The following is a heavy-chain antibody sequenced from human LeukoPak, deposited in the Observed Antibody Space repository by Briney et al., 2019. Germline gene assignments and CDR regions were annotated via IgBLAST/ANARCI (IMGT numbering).Heavy chain of an antibody. D-gene: IGHD1-26*01. CDR2: IKKDGSDK. CDR3: ANSLVAARNYFEY. Sequence: GGSLRLSCAASGFSFSSYWMSWVRQPPGKGLEWVGNIKKDGSDKYYMDSVKGRFTISRDNSKNTLYLQMNSLRAEDTAVYYCANSLVAARNYFEYWGQGTLVTVSS. J-gene: IGHJ4*02. CDR1: GFSFSSYW. V-gene: IGHV3-7*01.